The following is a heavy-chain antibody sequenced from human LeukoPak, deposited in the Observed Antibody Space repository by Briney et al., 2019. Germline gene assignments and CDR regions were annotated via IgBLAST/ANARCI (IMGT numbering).Heavy chain of an antibody. CDR1: GFTFSSYG. V-gene: IGHV3-30*18. J-gene: IGHJ6*02. Sequence: PGGSLRLSCAASGFTFSSYGMHWVRQAPGKELEWVAVISYDGSNKYYADSVKGRFTISRDNSKNTLYLQMNSLRAEDTAVYYCAKDQARYGMDVWGQGTTVTVSS. CDR3: AKDQARYGMDV. CDR2: ISYDGSNK.